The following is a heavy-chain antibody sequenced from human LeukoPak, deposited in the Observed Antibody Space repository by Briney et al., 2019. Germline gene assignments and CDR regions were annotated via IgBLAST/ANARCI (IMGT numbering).Heavy chain of an antibody. J-gene: IGHJ5*02. D-gene: IGHD6-19*01. CDR2: IYTSGST. CDR3: ARDFVAGPYNWFDP. CDR1: GGSISSGSYY. V-gene: IGHV4-61*02. Sequence: SQTLSLTXTVSGGSISSGSYYWSWIRQPAGKGLEWIGRIYTSGSTNHNPSLKSRVTISVDTSKNQFSLKLSSVTAADTAVYYCARDFVAGPYNWFDPWGQGTLVTVSS.